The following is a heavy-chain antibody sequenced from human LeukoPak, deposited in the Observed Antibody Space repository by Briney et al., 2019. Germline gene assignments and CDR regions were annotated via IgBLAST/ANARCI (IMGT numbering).Heavy chain of an antibody. Sequence: RASVKVSCKASGYSFTGYGISWVRQAPGQGLEWMGWISIFHGNTNFAPKFQGRVTMTTDTSTTTAYMELRSLTSDDTAVYYCARESTTLRGAANDYWGQGTLVTVSS. V-gene: IGHV1-18*01. J-gene: IGHJ4*02. CDR1: GYSFTGYG. CDR2: ISIFHGNT. CDR3: ARESTTLRGAANDY. D-gene: IGHD3-10*01.